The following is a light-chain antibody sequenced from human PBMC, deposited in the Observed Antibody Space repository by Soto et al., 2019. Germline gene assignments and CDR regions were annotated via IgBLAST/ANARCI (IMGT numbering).Light chain of an antibody. CDR1: QSVSSSY. V-gene: IGKV3-20*01. CDR3: QQYGSSHLYT. Sequence: EIVLTQSPGTLSFSPGERATLSCSASQSVSSSYLAWYQQKPGQAPRLLIYGASSRATGIPDRFSGSGAGTDFTLTISRLEPEDFAVYYCQQYGSSHLYTFGQGTQLQIK. J-gene: IGKJ2*01. CDR2: GAS.